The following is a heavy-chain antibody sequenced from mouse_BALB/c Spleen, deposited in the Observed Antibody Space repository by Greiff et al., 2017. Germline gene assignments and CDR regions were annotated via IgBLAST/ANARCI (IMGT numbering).Heavy chain of an antibody. V-gene: IGHV2-9*02. D-gene: IGHD2-1*01. J-gene: IGHJ2*01. CDR2: IWAGGST. Sequence: VQGVESGPGLVAPSQSLSITCTVSGFSLTSYGVHWVRQPPGKGLEWLGVIWAGGSTNYNSALMSRLSISKDNSKSQVFLKMNSLQTDDTAMYYCARDPGGNYPYYFDYWGQGTTLTVSS. CDR1: GFSLTSYG. CDR3: ARDPGGNYPYYFDY.